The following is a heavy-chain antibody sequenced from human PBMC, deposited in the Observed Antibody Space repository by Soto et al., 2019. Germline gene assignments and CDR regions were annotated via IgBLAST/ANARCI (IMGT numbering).Heavy chain of an antibody. Sequence: GSLRLSCAASGFTFSSYGMHWVRQAPGKGLEWVAVISYDGSNKYYADSVKGRFTISRDNSKNTLYLQMNSLRAEDTAVYYCAKGAPLVVVVAATPAGMDVWGQGTTVTVSS. CDR3: AKGAPLVVVVAATPAGMDV. CDR1: GFTFSSYG. D-gene: IGHD2-15*01. J-gene: IGHJ6*02. V-gene: IGHV3-30*18. CDR2: ISYDGSNK.